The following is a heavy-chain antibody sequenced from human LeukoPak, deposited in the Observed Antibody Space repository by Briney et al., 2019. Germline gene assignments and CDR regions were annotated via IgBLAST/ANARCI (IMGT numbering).Heavy chain of an antibody. Sequence: RASVKVSCKASGYTFTSYAMHWVRQAPGQRLEWMGWINAGNGNTKYSQKFQGRVTITRDTSASTAYMELSSLRSEDTAVYYCARAQRQEWLARHYFDYWGQGTLVTVSS. CDR3: ARAQRQEWLARHYFDY. J-gene: IGHJ4*02. CDR2: INAGNGNT. D-gene: IGHD6-19*01. V-gene: IGHV1-3*01. CDR1: GYTFTSYA.